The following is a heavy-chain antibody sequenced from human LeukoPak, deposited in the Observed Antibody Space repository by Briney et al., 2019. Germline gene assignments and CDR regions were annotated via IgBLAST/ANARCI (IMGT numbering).Heavy chain of an antibody. CDR1: GGSISSGNYY. Sequence: SETLSLTCTVSGGSISSGNYYWNWIRQPAGTGLEWIGRIYPSRSTNYNPSLKSRVTISVDTSKNQFSLKLSSVTAADTAVYYCAREWELLAYFDYWGQGTLVTVSS. CDR2: IYPSRST. D-gene: IGHD1-26*01. V-gene: IGHV4-61*02. CDR3: AREWELLAYFDY. J-gene: IGHJ4*02.